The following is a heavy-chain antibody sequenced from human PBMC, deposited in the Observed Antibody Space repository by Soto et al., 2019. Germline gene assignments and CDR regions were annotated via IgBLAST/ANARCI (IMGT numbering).Heavy chain of an antibody. J-gene: IGHJ3*02. Sequence: GGSLRLSCAASGFTFSSYDMSWVRQAPGKGLEWVSTISESGGSTYYADSVKGRFTISRDNSKNTLYVQMNSLRAEDTAIYYCAKEDDAWTNGHFDIWGQGTMVTVSS. CDR2: ISESGGST. V-gene: IGHV3-23*01. CDR3: AKEDDAWTNGHFDI. D-gene: IGHD2-8*01. CDR1: GFTFSSYD.